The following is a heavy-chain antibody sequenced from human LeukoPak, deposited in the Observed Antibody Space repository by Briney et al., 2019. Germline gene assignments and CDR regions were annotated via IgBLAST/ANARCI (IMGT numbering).Heavy chain of an antibody. Sequence: PSETLSLTCAVYGGSFSGYYWSWIRQPPGKGLEWIGYIYYSGSTYYNPSLKSRVTISVDTSKNQFSLKLSSVTAADTAVYYCARAPITGTLFDYWGQGTLVTVSS. CDR2: IYYSGST. J-gene: IGHJ4*02. D-gene: IGHD1-7*01. CDR3: ARAPITGTLFDY. V-gene: IGHV4-59*01. CDR1: GGSFSGYY.